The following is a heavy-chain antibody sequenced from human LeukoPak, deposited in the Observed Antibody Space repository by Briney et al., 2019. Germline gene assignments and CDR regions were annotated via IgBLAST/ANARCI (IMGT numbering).Heavy chain of an antibody. D-gene: IGHD6-25*01. CDR1: GDSVSSDSAA. V-gene: IGHV6-1*01. CDR3: ARVRRIAATAYYFDS. J-gene: IGHJ4*02. CDR2: TYYRSKWFN. Sequence: SQTLSLTCAISGDSVSSDSAAWYWIRQSPSRGLEWLGRTYYRSKWFNDYAVSVKSRIIINSDTSKNQFSLHLNSVTPEDTAVYYCARVRRIAATAYYFDSWGQGTLVTVSS.